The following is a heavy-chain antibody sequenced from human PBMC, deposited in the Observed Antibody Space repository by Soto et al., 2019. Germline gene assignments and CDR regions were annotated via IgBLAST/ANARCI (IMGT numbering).Heavy chain of an antibody. CDR2: VYYSGST. CDR3: AREKTPMSPHYFYYGMDV. D-gene: IGHD3-9*01. Sequence: PSETLSLTCTVSGGSISSGDYYWSWIRQPPGKGLEWIGYVYYSGSTYYNPSLKSRVTISVDTSKNQFSLKLNSVTAADTAVYYCAREKTPMSPHYFYYGMDVWGQGTTVTVSS. V-gene: IGHV4-30-4*01. J-gene: IGHJ6*02. CDR1: GGSISSGDYY.